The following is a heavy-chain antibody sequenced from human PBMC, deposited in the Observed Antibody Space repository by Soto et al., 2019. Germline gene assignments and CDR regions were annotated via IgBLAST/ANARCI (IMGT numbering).Heavy chain of an antibody. CDR3: AKNPGYYYDSTGYHFDY. V-gene: IGHV3-23*01. D-gene: IGHD3-22*01. Sequence: GGSLRLSCASSEFTFSNYAMSWVRQAPGKGLEWVSAISYGGGTTYYADSVKGRFTISRDNSKNTLYLQMSSLRAEDTAVYYYAKNPGYYYDSTGYHFDYWGQGTLVTVSS. CDR2: ISYGGGTT. J-gene: IGHJ4*02. CDR1: EFTFSNYA.